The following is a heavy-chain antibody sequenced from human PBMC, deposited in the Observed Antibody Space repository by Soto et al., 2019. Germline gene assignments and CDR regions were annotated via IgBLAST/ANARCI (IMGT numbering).Heavy chain of an antibody. CDR2: VSHSGNT. J-gene: IGHJ5*02. V-gene: IGHV4-34*02. D-gene: IGHD7-27*01. CDR1: GGSFTGHF. CDR3: ARAKFESTGWHQFDL. Sequence: QVHLEQRGAGLLKPSETLSLTCTVSGGSFTGHFWSWVRQPPGKGLEWIGEVSHSGNTKYYPSLRSRVTLSVDSSKNQISLALTSVTAADTAVYYCARAKFESTGWHQFDLWGQGTLVTVSS.